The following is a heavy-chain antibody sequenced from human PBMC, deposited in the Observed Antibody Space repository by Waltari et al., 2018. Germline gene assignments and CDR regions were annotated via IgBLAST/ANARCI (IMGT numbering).Heavy chain of an antibody. CDR2: ISSTSSYI. CDR3: ARGGSYYYFDN. J-gene: IGHJ4*02. D-gene: IGHD1-26*01. Sequence: VQLVESGGGLVKPGASLRLSCSASVFTLSSYSMHWVRQAPGKGLVWVSSISSTSSYIYYADSVKGRFTISRGNARNSLYLQMNSLRAEDTAVYYCARGGSYYYFDNWGQGTLVTVAS. V-gene: IGHV3-21*01. CDR1: VFTLSSYS.